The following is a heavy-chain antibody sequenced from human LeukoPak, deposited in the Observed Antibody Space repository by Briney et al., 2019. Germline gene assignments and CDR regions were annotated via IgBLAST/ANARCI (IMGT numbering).Heavy chain of an antibody. V-gene: IGHV1-46*02. CDR3: ASEKNYGDKYFDS. CDR2: INRGDGIT. D-gene: IGHD4-17*01. Sequence: ALVKVSCKASGNTFNIHYFHWVRQAPGQGLEWMGIINRGDGITGYAQRFQGRVMLTRDTSTSTAYMELSSLRSEDTAIYYCASEKNYGDKYFDSWGQGTVVTVSS. CDR1: GNTFNIHY. J-gene: IGHJ4*02.